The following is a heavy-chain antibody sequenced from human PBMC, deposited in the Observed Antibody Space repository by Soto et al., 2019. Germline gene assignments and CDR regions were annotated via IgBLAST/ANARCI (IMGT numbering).Heavy chain of an antibody. CDR1: GGSISSGDYY. Sequence: QVQLQESGPGLVKPSQTLTLTCTVSGGSISSGDYYWSWIRQPPGKGLEWIGYMYYSGSTDYSPSLECRVTISVDSSKNQFSLKLTSVTAADTAVYFCVRSGPGYQDSTGYVASEYFQPWGQGTLVTVSS. CDR3: VRSGPGYQDSTGYVASEYFQP. V-gene: IGHV4-30-4*01. CDR2: MYYSGST. J-gene: IGHJ1*01. D-gene: IGHD3-22*01.